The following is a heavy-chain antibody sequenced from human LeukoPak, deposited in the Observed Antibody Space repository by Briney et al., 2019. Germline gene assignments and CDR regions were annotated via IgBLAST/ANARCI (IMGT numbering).Heavy chain of an antibody. CDR2: INPNSGGT. CDR1: GYTFTGYY. V-gene: IGHV1-2*02. CDR3: ARGPPLTIFGVAALDY. D-gene: IGHD3-3*01. Sequence: ASVKVSCKASGYTFTGYYIHWVRQAPGQGLEWMGWINPNSGGTNYAQKFQGRVTMTRDTSISTAYMELSRLRSDDTAVYYCARGPPLTIFGVAALDYWGQGTLVTVSS. J-gene: IGHJ4*02.